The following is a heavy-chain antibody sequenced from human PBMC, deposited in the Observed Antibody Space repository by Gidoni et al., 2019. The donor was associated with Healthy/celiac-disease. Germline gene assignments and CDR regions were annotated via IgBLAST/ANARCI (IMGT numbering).Heavy chain of an antibody. D-gene: IGHD2-2*01. Sequence: QVQLVQSGAEVKKPGASVKVSCKASGYTFTSYDITWLRQATGQGLEWMGWMNPNSGNTGYAQKFQGRVTMTRNTSISTAYMELSSLRSEDTAVYYCASISYCSSTSCYGYYYYGMDVWGQGTTVTVSS. CDR1: GYTFTSYD. CDR3: ASISYCSSTSCYGYYYYGMDV. V-gene: IGHV1-8*01. J-gene: IGHJ6*02. CDR2: MNPNSGNT.